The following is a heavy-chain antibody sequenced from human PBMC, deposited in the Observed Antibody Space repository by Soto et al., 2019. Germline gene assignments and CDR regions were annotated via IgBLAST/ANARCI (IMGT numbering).Heavy chain of an antibody. J-gene: IGHJ6*02. Sequence: ASVKVSCKASGYTFTSYGISWVRQAPGQGLEWMGWISAYNGNTNYAQKLQGRVTMTTDTSTSTAYMELSSLRSEDTAVYYCASARPAAAGYYYYGMDVWGQGTTVTVSS. CDR3: ASARPAAAGYYYYGMDV. V-gene: IGHV1-18*01. CDR1: GYTFTSYG. D-gene: IGHD6-13*01. CDR2: ISAYNGNT.